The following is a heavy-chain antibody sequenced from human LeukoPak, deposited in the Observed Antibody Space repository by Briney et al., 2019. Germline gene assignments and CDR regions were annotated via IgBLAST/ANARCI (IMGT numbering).Heavy chain of an antibody. J-gene: IGHJ4*02. CDR1: GFTFSSYG. CDR2: ISYDGSNK. CDR3: AKGGDLEWLFSYFDY. V-gene: IGHV3-30*18. D-gene: IGHD3-3*01. Sequence: GGSLRLSCAASGFTFSSYGMNWVRQAPGEGLEWVAVISYDGSNKYYADSVKGRFTISRDNSKSTLYLQMNSLRAEDTAVYYCAKGGDLEWLFSYFDYWGQGTLVTVSS.